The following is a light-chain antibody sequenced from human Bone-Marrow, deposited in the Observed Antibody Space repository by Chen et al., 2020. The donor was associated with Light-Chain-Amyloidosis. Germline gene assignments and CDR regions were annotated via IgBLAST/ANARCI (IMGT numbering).Light chain of an antibody. J-gene: IGLJ1*01. CDR3: ATYAGASRYV. V-gene: IGLV2-8*01. CDR2: EVT. Sequence: QSALTQPPSVSGSPGQSVTISCTGSSSDVGGYNYVSWYQHHPGKAHKLMVYEVTKRPSGIPDRCACSSAGKTASLTVSGLQAEDAADDCGATYAGASRYVFGRGTKLTVL. CDR1: SSDVGGYNY.